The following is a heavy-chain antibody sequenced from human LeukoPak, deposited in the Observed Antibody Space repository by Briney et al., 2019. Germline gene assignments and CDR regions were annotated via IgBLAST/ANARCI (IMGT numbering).Heavy chain of an antibody. CDR2: ISSSSSYI. CDR1: VFTFSSYS. D-gene: IGHD3-10*01. Sequence: GGSLRLSCAASVFTFSSYSMNCVRQAPGKGLECVSSISSSSSYIYYADSVKGRFTNSRDNSKNTLYLQMNSPRVDDTAVYYCARERAAFRSRGMDVWGKGTTVTVSS. V-gene: IGHV3-21*01. J-gene: IGHJ6*04. CDR3: ARERAAFRSRGMDV.